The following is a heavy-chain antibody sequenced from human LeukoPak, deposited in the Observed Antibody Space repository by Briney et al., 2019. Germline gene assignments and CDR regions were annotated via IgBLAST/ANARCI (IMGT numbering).Heavy chain of an antibody. D-gene: IGHD6-13*01. CDR2: IYHGDSDT. V-gene: IGHV5-51*01. CDR1: GYSFTSYW. J-gene: IGHJ6*03. CDR3: ARQSRGQQLYYYYYMDV. Sequence: GESLKISCKGSGYSFTSYWIGWVRQMPGKGLEWTGIIYHGDSDTRYSPSFQGQVTISADKSISTAYLQWSSLKASDTAMYYCARQSRGQQLYYYYYMDVWGKGTTVTVSS.